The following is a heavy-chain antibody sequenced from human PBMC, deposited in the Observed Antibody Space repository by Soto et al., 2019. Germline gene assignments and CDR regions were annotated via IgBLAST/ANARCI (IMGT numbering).Heavy chain of an antibody. D-gene: IGHD1-7*01. Sequence: QLQLQESGPGLVKPSETLSLTCSVSGGAVSSNYYWVWIRQPPGKGLEWIGSMYYSGSGYYNPSLKSRVTISVDTSKNQFFLRLSSVTAADTAMYFCARTGNTGYYFYYMDVWGRGTTVTVSS. V-gene: IGHV4-39*01. CDR2: MYYSGSG. CDR3: ARTGNTGYYFYYMDV. CDR1: GGAVSSNYY. J-gene: IGHJ6*03.